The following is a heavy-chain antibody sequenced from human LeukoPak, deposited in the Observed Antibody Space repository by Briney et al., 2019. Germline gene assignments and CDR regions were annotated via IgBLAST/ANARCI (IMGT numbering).Heavy chain of an antibody. CDR3: SRVAFWVQNNDFWSGYPDY. V-gene: IGHV3-49*04. Sequence: GGSLRLSCTTSGFTFGDYAMTWVRQAPGKGLEWVGFIRNKAYGETTEYAASVKVRFTISRDDSKRIAYLQMNSLKTEDTAVYYCSRVAFWVQNNDFWSGYPDYWGQGTLATVYS. CDR2: IRNKAYGETT. CDR1: GFTFGDYA. D-gene: IGHD3-3*01. J-gene: IGHJ4*02.